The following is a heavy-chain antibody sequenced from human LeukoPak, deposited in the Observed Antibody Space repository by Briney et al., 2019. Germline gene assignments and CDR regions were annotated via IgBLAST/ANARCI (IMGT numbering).Heavy chain of an antibody. Sequence: SETLSLTCTVSGGSISSSSYYWGWIRQPPGKGLEWIGSIYYSGSTYYNPSLKSRVTISVDTSKNQFSLKLSSVTAADTAVYYCANGKVRDGYPYYFDYWGQGTLVTVSS. CDR2: IYYSGST. D-gene: IGHD5-24*01. CDR3: ANGKVRDGYPYYFDY. J-gene: IGHJ4*02. CDR1: GGSISSSSYY. V-gene: IGHV4-39*07.